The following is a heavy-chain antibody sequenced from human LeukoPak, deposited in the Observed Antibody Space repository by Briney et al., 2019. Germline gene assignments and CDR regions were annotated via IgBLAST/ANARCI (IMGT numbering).Heavy chain of an antibody. Sequence: PGGSLRLSCTASGFTFSNFAMNWVRQTPGKGLEWVSVISGSDSTYYADSVRGRFTVSRDNSKHTMSLQMNTLRAEDTAVYYCARGITAFGVPGATYYFDYWGQGTLVTVSS. J-gene: IGHJ4*02. CDR3: ARGITAFGVPGATYYFDY. V-gene: IGHV3-23*01. CDR1: GFTFSNFA. D-gene: IGHD3-3*01. CDR2: ISGSDST.